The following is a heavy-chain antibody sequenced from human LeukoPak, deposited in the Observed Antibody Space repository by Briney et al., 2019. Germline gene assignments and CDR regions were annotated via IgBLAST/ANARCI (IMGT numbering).Heavy chain of an antibody. CDR1: GFTFSNYW. D-gene: IGHD4-17*01. Sequence: PGGSLRLSCVASGFTFSNYWMHWVRQVPGKGLVCVSRINLDGSTTTYADSVKGRFTISRDNAKNTLYLQMNSLRAEDTALYYCARDKTVSALRRDYMDVWGKGTTVTVSS. CDR2: INLDGSTT. V-gene: IGHV3-74*01. CDR3: ARDKTVSALRRDYMDV. J-gene: IGHJ6*03.